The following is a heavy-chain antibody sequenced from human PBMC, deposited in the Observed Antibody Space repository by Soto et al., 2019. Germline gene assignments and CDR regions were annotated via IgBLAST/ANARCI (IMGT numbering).Heavy chain of an antibody. D-gene: IGHD2-21*02. Sequence: QVQLVLSGSEVKKRVASVKVSCKASGYTFTNYGISWVRQAPGQRLEWMGWISAYTGNTNYAQNFQGRVTMTTDTSTTTAYMDLRSLRSDDTAVYYCARDCGGDCFPDYWGQGTLVTVSS. CDR1: GYTFTNYG. V-gene: IGHV1-18*01. J-gene: IGHJ4*02. CDR2: ISAYTGNT. CDR3: ARDCGGDCFPDY.